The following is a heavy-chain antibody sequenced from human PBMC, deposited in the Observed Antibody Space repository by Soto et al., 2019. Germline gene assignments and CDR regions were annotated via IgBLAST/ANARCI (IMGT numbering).Heavy chain of an antibody. CDR1: GGSFSGYY. Sequence: SETLSLTCAVYGGSFSGYYWSWIRQPPGKGLEWIGEINHSGSTNYNPSLKSRVTISVDTSKNQFSLKLSSVTAADTAVYYCASTGPGNYDFWSGYHYYFDYWGQGTLVTVSS. CDR2: INHSGST. D-gene: IGHD3-3*01. J-gene: IGHJ4*02. CDR3: ASTGPGNYDFWSGYHYYFDY. V-gene: IGHV4-34*01.